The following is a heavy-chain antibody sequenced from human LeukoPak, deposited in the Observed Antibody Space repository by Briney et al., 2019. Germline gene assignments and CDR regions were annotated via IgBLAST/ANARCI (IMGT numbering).Heavy chain of an antibody. CDR2: ISPNSGGT. D-gene: IGHD6-6*01. CDR3: ARAGEEYTSTSNGAY. J-gene: IGHJ4*02. Sequence: ASVKVSCKASGYTFTGYYIHWLRQAPGQGLEWMGWISPNSGGTNYVQKFQGRVTMTRDTSISTAYMELTRLTSDDTAVYYCARAGEEYTSTSNGAYWGQGTLVTVSS. V-gene: IGHV1-2*02. CDR1: GYTFTGYY.